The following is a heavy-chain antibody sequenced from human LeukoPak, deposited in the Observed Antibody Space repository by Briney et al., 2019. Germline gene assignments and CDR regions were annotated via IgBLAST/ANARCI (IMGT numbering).Heavy chain of an antibody. Sequence: GGSLRLSCAASGFTFSSYAMSWVRQAPGKGLEWVSAISGSGGSTYYADSVKGRFTISRDNSKNTLYLQMNSLRAEDTAVYYCAKDSVLLWFGELSYYFDYWGQGTLVTVSS. CDR1: GFTFSSYA. J-gene: IGHJ4*02. V-gene: IGHV3-23*01. D-gene: IGHD3-10*01. CDR3: AKDSVLLWFGELSYYFDY. CDR2: ISGSGGST.